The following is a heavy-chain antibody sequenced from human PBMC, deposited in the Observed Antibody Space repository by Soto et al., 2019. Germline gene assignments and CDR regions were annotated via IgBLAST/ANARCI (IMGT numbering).Heavy chain of an antibody. CDR3: ARDTGFGFTTTEGVGFDP. D-gene: IGHD1-26*01. Sequence: QVQLQESGPGLVKPSETLSLTCTVSGGSISSYYWSWIRQPAGKGLEWIGRIYTSGSTNYNPSLNSRVTRSVDTSKNQFSLKLSSVTAADTAVYYCARDTGFGFTTTEGVGFDPWGQGTLVTVSS. V-gene: IGHV4-4*07. CDR2: IYTSGST. CDR1: GGSISSYY. J-gene: IGHJ5*02.